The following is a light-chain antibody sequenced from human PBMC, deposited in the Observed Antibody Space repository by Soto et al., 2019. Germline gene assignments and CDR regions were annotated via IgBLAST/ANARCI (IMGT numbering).Light chain of an antibody. J-gene: IGLJ1*01. V-gene: IGLV2-8*01. Sequence: SVLTQPPSASGSPGQSVAISCTGTSRDVGASDYVSWYQQHSGKAPKLLLYEVNKRPSGVPDRFSGSKSGNTASLTVSALQADDEADYYCLSHSGSSNVLGTGNKLTVL. CDR2: EVN. CDR3: LSHSGSSNV. CDR1: SRDVGASDY.